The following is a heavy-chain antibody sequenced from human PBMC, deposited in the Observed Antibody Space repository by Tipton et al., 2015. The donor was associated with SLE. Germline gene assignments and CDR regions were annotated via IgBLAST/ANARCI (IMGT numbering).Heavy chain of an antibody. V-gene: IGHV4-38-2*01. CDR2: IYHSGST. CDR3: ARGDYGDYGGYWYFDL. D-gene: IGHD4-17*01. J-gene: IGHJ2*01. CDR1: GYSISSGSY. Sequence: TLSLTCAVSGYSISSGSYWGWIRQPPGKGLDWIGSIYHSGSTYYNPSLKSRVTISVDPSKNQFSLKLNSVTAADTAVYYCARGDYGDYGGYWYFDLWGRGTLVTVSS.